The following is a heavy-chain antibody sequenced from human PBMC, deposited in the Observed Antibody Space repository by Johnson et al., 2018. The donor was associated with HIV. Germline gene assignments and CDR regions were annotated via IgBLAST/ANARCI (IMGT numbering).Heavy chain of an antibody. CDR2: IKLDGSEI. CDR1: GFTLSFYY. Sequence: VQLVESGGGVVQPGGSLRLSCAASGFTLSFYYMTWVRQAPGKGLEWVASIKLDGSEIHYVDSVKGRFTISRDNAKNSLYLQMNSLRAEDTAVYYCARAPRWFNVFDIWGQGTMVTVSS. J-gene: IGHJ3*02. CDR3: ARAPRWFNVFDI. V-gene: IGHV3-7*03. D-gene: IGHD4-23*01.